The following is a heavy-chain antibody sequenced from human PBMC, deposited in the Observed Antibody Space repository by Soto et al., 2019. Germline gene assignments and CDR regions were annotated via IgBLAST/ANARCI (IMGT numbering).Heavy chain of an antibody. Sequence: PSETLSLTCSVPGGSISSGDYYWSWIRQPPGKGLEWIGYIYYSGSTYYNPSLKSRVTISVDTSKNQFSLRLSSVTAADTAVYYCARALYDYDSSGYYLDAIDIWGQGTMVTVSS. J-gene: IGHJ3*02. CDR2: IYYSGST. V-gene: IGHV4-30-4*01. CDR3: ARALYDYDSSGYYLDAIDI. D-gene: IGHD3-22*01. CDR1: GGSISSGDYY.